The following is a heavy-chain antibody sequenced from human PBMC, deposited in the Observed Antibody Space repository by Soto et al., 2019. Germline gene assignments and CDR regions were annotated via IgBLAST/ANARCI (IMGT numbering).Heavy chain of an antibody. Sequence: EVQLLESGGHFVQPGGSLRLSCAASGFTFSTHAMSWVRQAPGKGLEWIADVTGSGSNTYYADSVQGRFTISRDNSKSTLFLQMNSLRAEDTAVYYCAKSVTAAGTNYWGQGTLVTVSS. CDR2: VTGSGSNT. V-gene: IGHV3-23*01. D-gene: IGHD6-13*01. CDR3: AKSVTAAGTNY. CDR1: GFTFSTHA. J-gene: IGHJ4*02.